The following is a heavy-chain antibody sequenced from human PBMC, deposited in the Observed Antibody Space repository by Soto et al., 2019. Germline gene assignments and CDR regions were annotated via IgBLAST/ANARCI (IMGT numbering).Heavy chain of an antibody. Sequence: SETLSLTCSVSGGSISSGDYYWSWIRQPPGKGLEWIGYIYYSGSTYYNPSLKSRVTISVDTSKNQFSLKLSSVTAADTAVYYCARVVDYCDPYYYYGMDVWGQGTTVTVSS. J-gene: IGHJ6*02. CDR1: GGSISSGDYY. CDR3: ARVVDYCDPYYYYGMDV. D-gene: IGHD3-22*01. V-gene: IGHV4-30-4*01. CDR2: IYYSGST.